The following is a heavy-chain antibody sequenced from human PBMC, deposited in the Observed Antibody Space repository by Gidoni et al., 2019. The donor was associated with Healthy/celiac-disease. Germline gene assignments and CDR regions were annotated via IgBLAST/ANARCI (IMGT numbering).Heavy chain of an antibody. V-gene: IGHV3-74*01. J-gene: IGHJ6*02. CDR2: INSDGSST. Sequence: EVQLVESGGGLVQPGGSLRLSCAASGFTFSSYWMHWVRQAPGKGLVGVSRINSDGSSTSYADSVKGRFTISRDNAKNTLYLQMNSLRAEDTAVYYCARKDYGDYYYYGMDVWGQGTTVTVSS. D-gene: IGHD4-17*01. CDR1: GFTFSSYW. CDR3: ARKDYGDYYYYGMDV.